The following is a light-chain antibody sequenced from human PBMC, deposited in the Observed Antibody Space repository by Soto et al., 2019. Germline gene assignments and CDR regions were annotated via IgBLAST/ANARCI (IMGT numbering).Light chain of an antibody. Sequence: DIVLTQSPGTLSLSPGERATLSCRASQSVSSSYLAWYQQKPGQAPRLLIYGASSRATGIPDRFSGSGSGTDFTLTISSLQPEDSAGYYCQQYNNWPPITFGQGTRLEIK. V-gene: IGKV3-20*01. CDR3: QQYNNWPPIT. CDR2: GAS. J-gene: IGKJ5*01. CDR1: QSVSSSY.